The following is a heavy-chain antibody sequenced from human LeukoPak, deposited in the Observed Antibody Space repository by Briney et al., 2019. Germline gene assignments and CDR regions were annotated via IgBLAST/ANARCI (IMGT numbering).Heavy chain of an antibody. Sequence: GASVTVSCKASGGTFSSYAISWVRQAPGQGLGWMGGIIPIFGTANYAQKFQGRVTITADESTSTAYMELSSLRSEDTAVYYCAREAYGGNSPFPFFDYWGQGTLVTVSS. CDR2: IIPIFGTA. CDR3: AREAYGGNSPFPFFDY. D-gene: IGHD4-23*01. CDR1: GGTFSSYA. J-gene: IGHJ4*02. V-gene: IGHV1-69*13.